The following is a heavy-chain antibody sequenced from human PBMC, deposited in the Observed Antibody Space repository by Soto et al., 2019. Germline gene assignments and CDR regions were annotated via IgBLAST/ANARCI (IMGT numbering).Heavy chain of an antibody. CDR1: GFTFSSYP. J-gene: IGHJ4*02. V-gene: IGHV3-30*04. CDR3: ARDLFRGTPDYFDY. CDR2: IGFDGIIK. D-gene: IGHD3-10*01. Sequence: VQLVESGGGVVQPGTSLRLSCAASGFTFSSYPFHWVRQAPGKGLEWVAVIGFDGIIKLYADSVKGRFTISRDDSKNTLYLQMNSLRDEDTAVYYCARDLFRGTPDYFDYWGQGTLVTVSS.